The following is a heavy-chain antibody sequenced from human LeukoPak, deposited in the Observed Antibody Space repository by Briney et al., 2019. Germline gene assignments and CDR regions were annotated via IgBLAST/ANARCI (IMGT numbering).Heavy chain of an antibody. J-gene: IGHJ6*03. V-gene: IGHV4-4*09. CDR2: IYTSGST. D-gene: IGHD5-24*01. Sequence: SATLYLTCNVSGDYISSYDWSWIRQPTGQGLEWIGYIYTSGSTNDNPSLKSRVTISVDTSKNQFSLKLSSVTAADTAVYYCARQRDGYNYADYYDDYYMDVWGKGTTVTGSS. CDR1: GDYISSYD. CDR3: ARQRDGYNYADYYDDYYMDV.